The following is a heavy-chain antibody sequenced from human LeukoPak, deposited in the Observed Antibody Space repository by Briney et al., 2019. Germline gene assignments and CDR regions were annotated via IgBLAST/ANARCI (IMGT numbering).Heavy chain of an antibody. CDR2: INPNSGTT. D-gene: IGHD6-19*01. Sequence: ASVKVSCKASGGTFSSYAISWVRQAPGQGLEWMGWINPNSGTTNYAQKFQGRVTMTRDTSISTVYMELSRLTSDDTALYYCARDLGSGWYLFDNWGQGTLVTVSS. CDR3: ARDLGSGWYLFDN. V-gene: IGHV1-2*02. CDR1: GGTFSSYA. J-gene: IGHJ4*02.